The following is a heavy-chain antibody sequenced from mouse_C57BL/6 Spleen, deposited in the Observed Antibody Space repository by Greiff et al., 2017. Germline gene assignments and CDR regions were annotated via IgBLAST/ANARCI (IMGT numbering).Heavy chain of an antibody. CDR3: ARRGDYDGGAWFAY. Sequence: QVQLQQSGAELVRPGTSVKMSCKASGYTFTNYWIGWAKQRPGHGLEWIGDIYPGGGYTNYNEKFKGKATLTADKSSSTAYMQFSSLTSEDSAIYYCARRGDYDGGAWFAYWGQGTLVTVSA. J-gene: IGHJ3*01. CDR1: GYTFTNYW. V-gene: IGHV1-63*01. CDR2: IYPGGGYT. D-gene: IGHD2-4*01.